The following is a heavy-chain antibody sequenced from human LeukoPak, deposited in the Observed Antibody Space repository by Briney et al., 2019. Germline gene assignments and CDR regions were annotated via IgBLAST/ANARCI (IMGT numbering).Heavy chain of an antibody. CDR1: GFTFSSYS. J-gene: IGHJ4*02. CDR3: AREALGAEWLRLDFDY. Sequence: GGSLRLSCAASGFTFSSYSMNWVRQAPGKGLEWVPSISSSSSYIYYADSVKGRFTISRDNAKNSLYLQMNSLRAEDTAVYYCAREALGAEWLRLDFDYWGQGTLVTVSS. D-gene: IGHD5-12*01. V-gene: IGHV3-21*01. CDR2: ISSSSSYI.